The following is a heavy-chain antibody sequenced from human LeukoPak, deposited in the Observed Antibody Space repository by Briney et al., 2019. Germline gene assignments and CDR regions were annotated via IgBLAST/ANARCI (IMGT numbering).Heavy chain of an antibody. Sequence: ASVKVSCKASGYTFTGYYMHWVRQAPGQGLEWMGWINPNSGGTNYAQKFQGRVTMTRDTSISTAYMELSRLRSDDTAAYYCARGLYYEQQLVTDSGWFDPWGQGTLVTVSS. J-gene: IGHJ5*02. D-gene: IGHD6-13*01. CDR2: INPNSGGT. CDR3: ARGLYYEQQLVTDSGWFDP. V-gene: IGHV1-2*02. CDR1: GYTFTGYY.